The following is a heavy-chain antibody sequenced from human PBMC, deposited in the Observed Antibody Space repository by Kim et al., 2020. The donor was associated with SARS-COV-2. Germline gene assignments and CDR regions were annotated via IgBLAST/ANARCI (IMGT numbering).Heavy chain of an antibody. Sequence: SETLSLTCAVYGGSFSGYYWSWIRQPPGKGLEWIGEINHSGSTNYNPSLKSRVTISVDTSKNQFSLKLSSVTAADMAVYYCARTDTAMVKRVRYYYYGMDVWGQGTTVTVSS. D-gene: IGHD5-18*01. CDR3: ARTDTAMVKRVRYYYYGMDV. V-gene: IGHV4-34*01. CDR1: GGSFSGYY. J-gene: IGHJ6*02. CDR2: INHSGST.